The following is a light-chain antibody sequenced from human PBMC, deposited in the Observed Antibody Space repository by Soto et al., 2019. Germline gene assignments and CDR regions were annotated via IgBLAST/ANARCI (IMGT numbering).Light chain of an antibody. CDR2: AAS. CDR3: QQYSKWPDT. Sequence: EIVMTQSPATLSVSPGERATLSCRASQSISIHLAWYQQRPGQAPRLLIYAASTRATGIPARFGGSGSGTEFTLTISSLQSGDFAFYYCQQYSKWPDTFGQGTKLEIK. J-gene: IGKJ2*01. CDR1: QSISIH. V-gene: IGKV3-15*01.